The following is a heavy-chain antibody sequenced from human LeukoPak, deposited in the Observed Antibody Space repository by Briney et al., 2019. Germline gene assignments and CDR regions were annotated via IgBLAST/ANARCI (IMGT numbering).Heavy chain of an antibody. V-gene: IGHV3-33*01. CDR1: VFTFSSYG. CDR2: IWYDGSNK. CDR3: ARISSGWYRGKVDY. J-gene: IGHJ4*02. Sequence: GGSLRLSCAASVFTFSSYGMHWVLQAPGKGLEWVAVIWYDGSNKYYADSVKGRFTISRDNSKNTLYLQMNSLRAEETAVYYCARISSGWYRGKVDYWGQGTLVNVSS. D-gene: IGHD6-19*01.